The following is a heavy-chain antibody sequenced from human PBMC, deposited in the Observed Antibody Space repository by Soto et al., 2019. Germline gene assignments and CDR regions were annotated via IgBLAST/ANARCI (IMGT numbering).Heavy chain of an antibody. CDR1: GYTFTSYY. V-gene: IGHV1-46*03. CDR3: ARGPVVGYYDSSGYLTNFDY. Sequence: GASVKVSCKASGYTFTSYYMHWVRQAPGQGLEWMGIINPSGGSTSYAQKFQGRVTMTRDTSTSTVYMELSSLRSEDTAVYYCARGPVVGYYDSSGYLTNFDYWGQGTLVTVSS. J-gene: IGHJ4*02. CDR2: INPSGGST. D-gene: IGHD3-22*01.